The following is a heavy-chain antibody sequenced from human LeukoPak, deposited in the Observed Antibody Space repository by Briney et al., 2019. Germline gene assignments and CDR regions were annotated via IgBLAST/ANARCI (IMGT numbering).Heavy chain of an antibody. CDR1: GYIFTDYY. D-gene: IGHD3-16*01. Sequence: ASVTVSCKTSGYIFTDYYIHWVRQAPGQGLEWIGIIYPSGGTTDSSQKFKGRVTVTRDTSTSTVYMALRTLRSEDTAIYYCIREYEGGYFDYWGQGTLVTVSS. CDR2: IYPSGGTT. J-gene: IGHJ4*02. CDR3: IREYEGGYFDY. V-gene: IGHV1-46*01.